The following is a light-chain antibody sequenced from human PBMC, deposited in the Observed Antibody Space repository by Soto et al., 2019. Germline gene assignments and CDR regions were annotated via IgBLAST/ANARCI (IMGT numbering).Light chain of an antibody. Sequence: DIQLTQSPSFLSASVGDRVTITCRASQGISSYLAWYQQKPGKAPKLLIYAASTLQSGVPSRFSGSGSGTEFSPTISSLQPKVFPTYYCQHVNSYPSFTFGPGTTVNIK. V-gene: IGKV1-9*01. CDR1: QGISSY. CDR3: QHVNSYPSFT. J-gene: IGKJ3*01. CDR2: AAS.